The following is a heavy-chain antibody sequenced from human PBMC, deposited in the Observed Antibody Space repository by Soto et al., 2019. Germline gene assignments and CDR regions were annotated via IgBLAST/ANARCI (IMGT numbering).Heavy chain of an antibody. D-gene: IGHD6-19*01. Sequence: QLQLQESGPGLVKPSDTLSLTCTVSGGSISSSSYYWGWIRQPPGKGLEWIGSIYYSGSTYSNPSIKSRVTISVDTSKNQFALKLSSVTAADTAVYYCARHGGSGVDYWGQGTLVTVSS. CDR3: ARHGGSGVDY. V-gene: IGHV4-39*01. CDR1: GGSISSSSYY. CDR2: IYYSGST. J-gene: IGHJ4*02.